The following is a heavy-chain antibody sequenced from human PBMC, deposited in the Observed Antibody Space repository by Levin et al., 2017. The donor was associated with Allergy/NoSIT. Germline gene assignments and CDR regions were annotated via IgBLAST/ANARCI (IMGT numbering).Heavy chain of an antibody. D-gene: IGHD1-20*01. CDR3: AREPARGQTITGTTDY. Sequence: SQTLSLTCTVSGGSISSGGYYWSWIRQHPGKGLEWIGYIYYSGSTYYNPSLKSRVTISVDTSKNQFSLKLSSVTAADTAVYYCAREPARGQTITGTTDYWGQGTLVTVSS. CDR1: GGSISSGGYY. V-gene: IGHV4-31*03. CDR2: IYYSGST. J-gene: IGHJ4*02.